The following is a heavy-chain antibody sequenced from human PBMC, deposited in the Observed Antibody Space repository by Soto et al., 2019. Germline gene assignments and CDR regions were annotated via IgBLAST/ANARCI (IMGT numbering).Heavy chain of an antibody. CDR1: GFTFSSYW. CDR3: ASVSSWSYYYYYIDV. V-gene: IGHV3-7*01. J-gene: IGHJ6*03. Sequence: GGSLRLSCAASGFTFSSYWVTWARQAPGKGLEWVANIKQDGSEENYGDSVKGRFTISRDNAKNSLYLQMNSLRAEDTAVYYCASVSSWSYYYYYIDVWGKGTTVTVSS. D-gene: IGHD6-13*01. CDR2: IKQDGSEE.